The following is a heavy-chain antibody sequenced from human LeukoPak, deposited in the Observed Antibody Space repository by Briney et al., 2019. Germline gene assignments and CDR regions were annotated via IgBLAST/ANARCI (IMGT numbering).Heavy chain of an antibody. J-gene: IGHJ4*02. CDR2: INHSGST. V-gene: IGHV4-34*01. CDR1: GGSFNGYY. CDR3: ARGQAY. Sequence: SETLSLTCAVYGGSFNGYYWSWIRQPPGKGLEWIGEINHSGSTNYNPSLKSRVTISVDTSKNQFSLKLSSVTAADTAVYYCARGQAYWGQGTLVTVSS.